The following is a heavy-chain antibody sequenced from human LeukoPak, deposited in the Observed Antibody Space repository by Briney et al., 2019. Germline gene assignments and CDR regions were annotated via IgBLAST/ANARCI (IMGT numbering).Heavy chain of an antibody. J-gene: IGHJ3*02. D-gene: IGHD1-1*01. CDR2: IKQDGSEK. CDR1: GFTFSSYA. CDR3: ARGTDAFDI. V-gene: IGHV3-7*01. Sequence: PGGSLRLSCAASGFTFSSYAMHWVRQAPGKGLEWVANIKQDGSEKYYVDSVKGRFTISRDNAKNSLYLQMNSLRAEDTAVYYCARGTDAFDIWGQGTMVTVSS.